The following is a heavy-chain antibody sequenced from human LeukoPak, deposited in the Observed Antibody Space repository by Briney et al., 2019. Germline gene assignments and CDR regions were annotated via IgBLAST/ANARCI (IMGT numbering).Heavy chain of an antibody. CDR3: ARTTVYGSGDS. J-gene: IGHJ4*02. Sequence: PSETLSLTCTVSGGSINSYYWSWIRQPPGKGLEWIGYVYDSGSTNYNPSLKSRVTISVDASKNQFSLKLSSVTAADTAVYYCARTTVYGSGDSWGQGTLVTVSS. CDR2: VYDSGST. V-gene: IGHV4-59*01. D-gene: IGHD3-10*01. CDR1: GGSINSYY.